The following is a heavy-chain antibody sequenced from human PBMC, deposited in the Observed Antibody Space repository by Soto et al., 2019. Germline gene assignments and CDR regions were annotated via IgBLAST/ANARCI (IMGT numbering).Heavy chain of an antibody. J-gene: IGHJ6*02. CDR3: AKDPTYDTSGYYFYYGPDV. CDR1: GFTFSTYG. Sequence: QVPLVESGGGVVQPGRSLRISCAASGFTFSTYGMHWVRQVPGKGLEWVGLISYDGSYKYYPDSVKGRFTTSRDNSKNMLYLQMNSLRAEDTAVYYCAKDPTYDTSGYYFYYGPDVWGQGTTVTVSS. CDR2: ISYDGSYK. D-gene: IGHD3-22*01. V-gene: IGHV3-30*18.